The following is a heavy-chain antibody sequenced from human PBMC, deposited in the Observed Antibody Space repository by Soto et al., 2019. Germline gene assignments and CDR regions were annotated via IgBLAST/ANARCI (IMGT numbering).Heavy chain of an antibody. V-gene: IGHV3-73*02. J-gene: IGHJ4*02. CDR3: TRLAYDTRGSYHDY. D-gene: IGHD3-22*01. Sequence: EVQLVESGGGLVQPGGSLKLSCAASGFAFSGSAMHWVRQASGKGLEWVGRIRSKSNSYATVYAASIEGRFTISRDDSTITAYLHMNSLKTEDTAVYFCTRLAYDTRGSYHDYWGQGTLVTVSS. CDR1: GFAFSGSA. CDR2: IRSKSNSYAT.